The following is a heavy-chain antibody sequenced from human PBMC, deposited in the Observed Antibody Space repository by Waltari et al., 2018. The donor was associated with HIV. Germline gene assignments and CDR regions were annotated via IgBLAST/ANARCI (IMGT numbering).Heavy chain of an antibody. V-gene: IGHV3-7*01. CDR3: AREGGRDCSGGSCYIDY. CDR2: INQDGSES. Sequence: EVEVVESGGGLVQPGGSLRLSCAVSGFTFRSSWTSWARQAPGKGLAWVANINQDGSESYYVGSVEGRFTISRDNTKNLLYLQMNSLRAEDTAVYYCAREGGRDCSGGSCYIDYWGQGTLVTVSS. J-gene: IGHJ4*02. D-gene: IGHD2-15*01. CDR1: GFTFRSSW.